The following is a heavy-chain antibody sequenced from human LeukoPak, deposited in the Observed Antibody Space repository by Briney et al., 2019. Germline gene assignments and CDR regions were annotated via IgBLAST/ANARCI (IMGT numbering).Heavy chain of an antibody. D-gene: IGHD6-19*01. CDR2: INPYNGNT. J-gene: IGHJ4*02. CDR3: ARERSGWFFSN. V-gene: IGHV1-18*01. CDR1: GYSFTSYG. Sequence: GASVTVSCTASGYSFTSYGITWVRQAPGQGLEWMGWINPYNGNTNYAQKLQGRVTMTTDTSTSTAYMDLRSLRSDDTAVYYCARERSGWFFSNWGQGTLVTVSS.